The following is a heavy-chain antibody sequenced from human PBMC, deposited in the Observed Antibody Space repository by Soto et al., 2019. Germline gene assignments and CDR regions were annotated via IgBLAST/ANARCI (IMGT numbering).Heavy chain of an antibody. CDR1: GFTFSNYA. Sequence: QVQLVESGGGVVQPGTSLRLSCAASGFTFSNYAMNWVRQAPGKGLEWVAVIPYDGINKYYADSVKGRFTISRDNSKNTLYLQMNSLRAEDTAVYYCARDSLRFLEWSSAYYFGMDVWGQGTTVTVSS. CDR2: IPYDGINK. V-gene: IGHV3-30-3*01. D-gene: IGHD3-3*01. CDR3: ARDSLRFLEWSSAYYFGMDV. J-gene: IGHJ6*02.